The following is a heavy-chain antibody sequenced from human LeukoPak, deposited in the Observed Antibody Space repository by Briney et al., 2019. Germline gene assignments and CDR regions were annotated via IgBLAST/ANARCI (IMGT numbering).Heavy chain of an antibody. CDR2: IYSRGST. Sequence: SETLSLTCTVSGGSISSYYWSWIRQPAGKGLEWIGRIYSRGSTNYSPSPKSRVTMSLDTSKNQFSLRLSSLTAADTALYYCARGRFCSADICSGGDAFDIWGQGTMVSVSS. J-gene: IGHJ3*02. CDR1: GGSISSYY. V-gene: IGHV4-4*07. D-gene: IGHD3-3*01. CDR3: ARGRFCSADICSGGDAFDI.